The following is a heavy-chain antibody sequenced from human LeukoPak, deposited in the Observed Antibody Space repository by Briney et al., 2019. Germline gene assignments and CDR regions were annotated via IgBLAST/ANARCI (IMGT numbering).Heavy chain of an antibody. CDR3: ARSFRIAARYWFDP. CDR1: GYTFTSYG. Sequence: ASVKVSCKASGYTFTSYGISWVRQAPGQGLEWMGWISAYNGNTNYAQKLQGRVTMTTDTSTSTAYMELRSPRSDDTAVYYCARSFRIAARYWFDPWGQGTLVTVSS. CDR2: ISAYNGNT. D-gene: IGHD6-6*01. J-gene: IGHJ5*02. V-gene: IGHV1-18*01.